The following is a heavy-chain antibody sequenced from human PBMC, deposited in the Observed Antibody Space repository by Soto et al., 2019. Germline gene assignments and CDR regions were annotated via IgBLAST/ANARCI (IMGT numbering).Heavy chain of an antibody. CDR3: ARDGVGYCISTSCLNWFDP. CDR1: GYTFTSYG. Sequence: QVQLVQSGAEVKKPGASVKVSCKASGYTFTSYGISWVRKAPGQGLEWMGWISAYNGNTNYAQKLQGRVTMTTDTSTSTAYMELRSLRSDDTAVYYCARDGVGYCISTSCLNWFDPWGQGTLVTVSS. D-gene: IGHD2-2*03. V-gene: IGHV1-18*01. J-gene: IGHJ5*02. CDR2: ISAYNGNT.